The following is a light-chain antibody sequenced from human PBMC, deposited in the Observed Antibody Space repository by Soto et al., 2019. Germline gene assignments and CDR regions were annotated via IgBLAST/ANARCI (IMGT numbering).Light chain of an antibody. V-gene: IGLV2-14*01. CDR1: SSDVGAYDY. CDR2: DVS. J-gene: IGLJ2*01. CDR3: SSYAKSGSVV. Sequence: QSALTQPASVSGSPGQSIAISCTGTSSDVGAYDYVSWYQQHPGEAPKVKIYDVSHRPSGVSDRFSGSKSGNTASLTISGLQAEDEADYYCSSYAKSGSVVFGGGTKLTVX.